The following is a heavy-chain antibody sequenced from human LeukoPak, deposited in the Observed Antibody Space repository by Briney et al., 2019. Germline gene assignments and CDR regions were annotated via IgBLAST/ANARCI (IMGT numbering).Heavy chain of an antibody. Sequence: GSLRLSCAASGFTVSSNYMSWVRQAPGKGLEWIGSIYHSGSTYYNPSLKSRVTISVDTSKNQFSLKLSSVTAADTAVYYCARVNELVPYFDYWGQGTLVTVSS. CDR3: ARVNELVPYFDY. CDR1: GFTVSSNY. J-gene: IGHJ4*02. CDR2: IYHSGST. V-gene: IGHV4-38-2*01. D-gene: IGHD6-13*01.